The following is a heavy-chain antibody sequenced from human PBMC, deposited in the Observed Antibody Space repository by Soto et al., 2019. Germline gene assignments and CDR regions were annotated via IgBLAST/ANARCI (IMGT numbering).Heavy chain of an antibody. Sequence: SLRLSCAASGFTFDDYAMYWGRQAPGKGLEWVSGISWNSGRIGYADSVKGRFTISRDNAKNTLYLQMNSLRVEDTAVYYCARGGALGSFDYWGQGILVTVSS. CDR2: ISWNSGRI. D-gene: IGHD1-26*01. J-gene: IGHJ4*02. V-gene: IGHV3-9*01. CDR3: ARGGALGSFDY. CDR1: GFTFDDYA.